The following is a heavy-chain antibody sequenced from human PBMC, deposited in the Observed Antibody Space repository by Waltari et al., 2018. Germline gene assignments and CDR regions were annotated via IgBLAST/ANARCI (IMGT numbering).Heavy chain of an antibody. CDR3: ARGAAARPFDY. D-gene: IGHD6-6*01. CDR1: GGSFSGYY. Sequence: QVQLQQWGAGLLKPSETLSLPCAVYGGSFSGYYWSWIRQPPGKGLEWIGEINHSGSTNYNPSLKSRVTISVDTSKNQFSLKLSAVTAADTAVYYCARGAAARPFDYWGQGTLVTVSS. J-gene: IGHJ4*02. CDR2: INHSGST. V-gene: IGHV4-34*01.